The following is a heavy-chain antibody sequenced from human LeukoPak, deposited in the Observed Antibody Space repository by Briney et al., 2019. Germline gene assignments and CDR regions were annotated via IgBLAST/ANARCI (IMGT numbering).Heavy chain of an antibody. V-gene: IGHV4-59*01. CDR3: ARGYEVETYYDFWSGYPNWFDP. CDR1: GGSISSYY. J-gene: IGHJ5*02. D-gene: IGHD3-3*01. CDR2: IYYSGST. Sequence: SETLSLTCTVSGGSISSYYWSWLRQPPGKGLEWFGYIYYSGSTNYNPSLKSRVTISVDTSKNQFSLKLSSVTAADTAVYYCARGYEVETYYDFWSGYPNWFDPWGQGTLVTVSS.